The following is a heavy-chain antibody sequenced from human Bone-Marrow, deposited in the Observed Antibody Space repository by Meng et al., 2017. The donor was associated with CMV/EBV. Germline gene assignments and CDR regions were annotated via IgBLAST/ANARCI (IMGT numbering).Heavy chain of an antibody. CDR1: GYTFTGYY. V-gene: IGHV1-2*02. CDR2: INPNSGGT. D-gene: IGHD5-12*01. CDR3: ARVIPGYERVDD. Sequence: ASVKVSCKASGYTFTGYYMHWVRQAPGQGLEWMGWINPNSGGTNYAQKFQGRVTMTRYTSISTAYMEVSRLRSDDTAVYYRARVIPGYERVDDWGQGTRVTVSS. J-gene: IGHJ4*02.